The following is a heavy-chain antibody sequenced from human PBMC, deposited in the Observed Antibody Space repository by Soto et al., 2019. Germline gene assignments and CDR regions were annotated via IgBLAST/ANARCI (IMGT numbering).Heavy chain of an antibody. V-gene: IGHV3-23*01. Sequence: GGSLRLSCAASGFTFSSYAMSWVRQAPGKGLEWVSAISGSGGSTYYADSVKGRFTISRDNSKNTLYLQMNSLRAEDTAVYYCAKDLGYSSSWYDAFDIWGQGTMVTV. J-gene: IGHJ3*02. CDR1: GFTFSSYA. CDR3: AKDLGYSSSWYDAFDI. D-gene: IGHD6-13*01. CDR2: ISGSGGST.